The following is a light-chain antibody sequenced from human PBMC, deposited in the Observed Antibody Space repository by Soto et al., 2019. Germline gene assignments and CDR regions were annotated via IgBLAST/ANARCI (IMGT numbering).Light chain of an antibody. J-gene: IGKJ1*01. CDR1: QTISSW. V-gene: IGKV1-5*01. CDR2: DAS. Sequence: DIQMTQSPSSVSASVGDGVTITCRASQTISSWLAWYQQKPGKAPKLLIYDASSLESGVPSRFSGSGSGTEFTLTISSLQPDDFATYYCQQYNSYPGTFGQGTKVDI. CDR3: QQYNSYPGT.